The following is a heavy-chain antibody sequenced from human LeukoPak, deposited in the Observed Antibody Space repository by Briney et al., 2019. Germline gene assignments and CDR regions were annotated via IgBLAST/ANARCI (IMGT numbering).Heavy chain of an antibody. D-gene: IGHD3-9*01. CDR1: AYTCSGYY. Sequence: ASVKVSCKASAYTCSGYYMHWVRQAPGQGLEWMGWINPKSGGTNEAQKFHDRVTMTRDTSIRTAYMEVSRLRSDDTAVYYCARSPDILTGENFDYWGQGTLVTVSS. CDR2: INPKSGGT. CDR3: ARSPDILTGENFDY. J-gene: IGHJ4*02. V-gene: IGHV1-2*02.